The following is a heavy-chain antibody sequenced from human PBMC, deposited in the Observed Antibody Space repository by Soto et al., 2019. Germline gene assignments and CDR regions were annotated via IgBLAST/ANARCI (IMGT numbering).Heavy chain of an antibody. J-gene: IGHJ6*03. V-gene: IGHV4-59*08. D-gene: IGHD3-10*01. CDR2: IYYSGST. CDR3: AIHGRRTYGSGSYYNQRYYYYYMDV. Sequence: QVQLQESGPGLVKPSETLSLTCTVSGGSISSYYWSWIRQPPGKGLEWIGYIYYSGSTNYNPSLMSRVTISVDTSKNQFSLKLSSVTAADTAVYYCAIHGRRTYGSGSYYNQRYYYYYMDVWGKGTTVTVSS. CDR1: GGSISSYY.